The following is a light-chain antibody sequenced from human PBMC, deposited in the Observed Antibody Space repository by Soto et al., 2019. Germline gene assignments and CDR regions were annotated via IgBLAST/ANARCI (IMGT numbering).Light chain of an antibody. CDR2: WAS. CDR1: QSVLYSSNNKNY. V-gene: IGKV4-1*01. CDR3: QQYYSTPYT. J-gene: IGKJ2*01. Sequence: DIVMTQSPDSLAVSLGERATINCKSSQSVLYSSNNKNYLAWYQRKPGQAPKLLIYWASTRESGVPDRFSGSGSGTDFTLTISSLQAKDVAVYFCQQYYSTPYTFGQGTKLEIK.